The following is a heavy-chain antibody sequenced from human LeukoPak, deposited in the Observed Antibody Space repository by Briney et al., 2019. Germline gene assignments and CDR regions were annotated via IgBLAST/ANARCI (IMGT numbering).Heavy chain of an antibody. CDR1: GGSFSGYY. CDR2: INHSGST. Sequence: SETLSLTCAVYGGSFSGYYWSWIRQPPGKGLEWIGEINHSGSTNYNPSLKSRVTISVDTSKNQFSLKLSSVTAADTAVYYCARGQSYGDYSYWFDPWGQGTLVTVSS. CDR3: ARGQSYGDYSYWFDP. V-gene: IGHV4-34*01. J-gene: IGHJ5*02. D-gene: IGHD4-17*01.